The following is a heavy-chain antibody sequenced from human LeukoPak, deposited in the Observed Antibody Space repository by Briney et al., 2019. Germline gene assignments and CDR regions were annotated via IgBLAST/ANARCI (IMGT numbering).Heavy chain of an antibody. CDR2: IGTAGDT. CDR3: ARVAKERVGGVYYFDY. CDR1: GFTFSSYV. J-gene: IGHJ4*02. Sequence: GGSLRLSCAASGFTFSSYVMSWVRQAPGKGLEWVSVIGTAGDTYYTGSVKGRFTISRENAKNSLYLQMNSLRAGDTAVYYCARVAKERVGGVYYFDYWGQGTLVTVSS. V-gene: IGHV3-13*01. D-gene: IGHD1-1*01.